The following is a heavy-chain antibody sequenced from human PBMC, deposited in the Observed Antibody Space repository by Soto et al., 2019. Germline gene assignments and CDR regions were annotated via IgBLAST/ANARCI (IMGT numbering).Heavy chain of an antibody. CDR3: VRPGRSYSYGPPMDFDY. CDR2: MSSTGSYI. CDR1: GFTFSTYT. D-gene: IGHD5-18*01. V-gene: IGHV3-21*01. Sequence: EVQLVKSGGGLVSPGGSLRLSCTASGFTFSTYTMNWVRQAPGKGLEWVPSMSSTGSYIKYADSVKGRFTISRDNAKNSLFLQMSSLGDEDTATYYCVRPGRSYSYGPPMDFDYCGQGILVTVSS. J-gene: IGHJ4*02.